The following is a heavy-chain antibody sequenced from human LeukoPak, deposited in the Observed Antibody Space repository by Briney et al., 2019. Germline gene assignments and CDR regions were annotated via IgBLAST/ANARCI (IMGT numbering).Heavy chain of an antibody. CDR1: GGHFDSHY. V-gene: IGHV4-59*08. Sequence: PSETLSLTCTVSGGHFDSHYWTWIRQPPGKGLEWIAFIYHSGSAVYSPSLRSRVTMSVDRSKRQFSLNLSSVTAADTAVYYCARGVAVGGTTHFDPWGQGTLVTVSS. CDR3: ARGVAVGGTTHFDP. J-gene: IGHJ5*02. D-gene: IGHD6-13*01. CDR2: IYHSGSA.